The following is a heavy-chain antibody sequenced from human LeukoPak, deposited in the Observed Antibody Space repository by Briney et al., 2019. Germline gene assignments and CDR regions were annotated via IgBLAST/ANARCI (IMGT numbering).Heavy chain of an antibody. V-gene: IGHV1-69*13. CDR1: GGSFTFTSHA. J-gene: IGHJ3*01. Sequence: ASVKVSCKASGGSFTFTSHAITWVRQAPGQGLEWMAGIIPIYGSPSYAQRFQGRVMITSDGSARTVYMELSSLRSEDTAVYYCAGFFYDNSHDAFDLWGQGTMVTVSS. CDR2: IIPIYGSP. CDR3: AGFFYDNSHDAFDL. D-gene: IGHD3-22*01.